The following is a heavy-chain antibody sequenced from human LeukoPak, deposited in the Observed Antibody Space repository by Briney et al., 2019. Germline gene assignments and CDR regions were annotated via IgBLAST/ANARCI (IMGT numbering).Heavy chain of an antibody. CDR1: GFTFSSYG. J-gene: IGHJ4*02. CDR2: IWYDGSNK. V-gene: IGHV3-33*06. D-gene: IGHD6-19*01. Sequence: GGSLRLSCAASGFTFSSYGMHWVRQAPGKGLEWVAVIWYDGSNKYYADSVKGRFTISRDNSKNTLYLQMNSLRAEDTAVYYCAKRIAVAGVLFDYWGQGNLVTVSS. CDR3: AKRIAVAGVLFDY.